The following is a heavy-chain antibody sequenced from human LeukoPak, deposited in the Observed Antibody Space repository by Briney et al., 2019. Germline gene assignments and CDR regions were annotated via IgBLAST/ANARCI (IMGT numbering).Heavy chain of an antibody. Sequence: GASVKVSCKASGYTFTSYYMHWVRQAPGQGLEWMGIINPSGGSTSYAQKFQGRVTMTRDTSTSTVYMELSSLRSEDTAVYYCASEQGSGSYYNDGGAFDIWGQGTMVTVSS. CDR1: GYTFTSYY. CDR2: INPSGGST. D-gene: IGHD3-10*01. J-gene: IGHJ3*02. V-gene: IGHV1-46*01. CDR3: ASEQGSGSYYNDGGAFDI.